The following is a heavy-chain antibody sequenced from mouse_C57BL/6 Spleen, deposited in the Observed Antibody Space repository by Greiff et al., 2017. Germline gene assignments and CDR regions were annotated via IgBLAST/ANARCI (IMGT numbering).Heavy chain of an antibody. CDR1: GFSLTSYC. CDR2: IWSDGST. J-gene: IGHJ1*03. Sequence: VKLMESGPGLVAPSQSLSITCTVSGFSLTSYCVHWVRQPPGKGLEWLVVIWSDGSTSYNSALKSRLSIGKDKSKSQVFLKMNSLQTDDTAMYYCARHAGYYGSSPYWYFDVWGTGTTVTVSS. V-gene: IGHV2-6-1*01. CDR3: ARHAGYYGSSPYWYFDV. D-gene: IGHD1-1*01.